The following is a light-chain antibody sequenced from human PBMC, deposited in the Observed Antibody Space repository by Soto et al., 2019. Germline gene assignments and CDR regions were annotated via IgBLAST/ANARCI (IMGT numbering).Light chain of an antibody. J-gene: IGKJ4*01. Sequence: DIQMTQSPSSLSASVGDRVTISCRASQSISSWLAWYQHKPGKAPKLLIYDASTLQSGVPSRYSGSGSGTEFTLTISSLQPEDSAAYYCQQLNSYPLTFGGGTKVDIK. CDR2: DAS. CDR1: QSISSW. V-gene: IGKV1-9*01. CDR3: QQLNSYPLT.